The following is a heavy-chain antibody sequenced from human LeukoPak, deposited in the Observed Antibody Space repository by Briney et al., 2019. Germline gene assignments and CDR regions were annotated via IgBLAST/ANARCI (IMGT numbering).Heavy chain of an antibody. J-gene: IGHJ5*02. CDR3: ARQADYGSNWLDP. CDR2: IYDSGSA. Sequence: LRLSCAASGFSFSSYEMNWVRQPPGKGLEWLGYIYDSGSAYYNPSLKSRLTISVDTSKNQFSLKVTSVTAADTAVYFCARQADYGSNWLDPWGQGTLVTVSS. CDR1: GFSFSSYEMN. D-gene: IGHD4-17*01. V-gene: IGHV4-30-4*08.